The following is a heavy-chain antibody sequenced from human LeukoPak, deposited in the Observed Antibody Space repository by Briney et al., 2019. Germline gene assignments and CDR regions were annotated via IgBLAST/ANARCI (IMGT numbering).Heavy chain of an antibody. Sequence: GGSLRLSCAASGFTFDDYAMHWVRQAPGKGLEWVSGISRNSGSIGYADSVKGRFAISRDNAKNSLYLQMNSLRPEDTALYYCAKERVDSNTWYVLDYWGQGTLVTVSS. D-gene: IGHD6-13*01. CDR1: GFTFDDYA. CDR3: AKERVDSNTWYVLDY. CDR2: ISRNSGSI. V-gene: IGHV3-9*01. J-gene: IGHJ4*02.